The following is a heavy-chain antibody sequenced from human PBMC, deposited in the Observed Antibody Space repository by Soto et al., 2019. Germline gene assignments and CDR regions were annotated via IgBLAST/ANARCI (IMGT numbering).Heavy chain of an antibody. D-gene: IGHD6-19*01. CDR2: IYYSGST. V-gene: IGHV4-59*01. CDR1: GGSISSYY. Sequence: QVQLQESGPGLVKPSETLSLTCTVSGGSISSYYWSWIRQPPGKGLEWIGYIYYSGSTNYNPSLKSRVSISVDTSKNQFSLQLSSVTAAETAVYYCARSGGWYWDPYYFDYWGQGTLVTVSS. J-gene: IGHJ4*02. CDR3: ARSGGWYWDPYYFDY.